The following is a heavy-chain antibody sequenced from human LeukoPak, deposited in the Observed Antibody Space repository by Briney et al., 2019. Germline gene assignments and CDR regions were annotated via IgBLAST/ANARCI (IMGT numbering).Heavy chain of an antibody. J-gene: IGHJ4*02. CDR1: GYTFTGYY. V-gene: IGHV1-46*03. CDR3: ARAYYYDSSGYYNFDY. CDR2: INPSGGST. D-gene: IGHD3-22*01. Sequence: GASVKVSCKASGYTFTGYYMHWVRQAPGQGLEWMGIINPSGGSTSYAQKFQGRVTMTRDTSTSTVYMELSSLRSEDTAVYYCARAYYYDSSGYYNFDYWGQGTLVTVSS.